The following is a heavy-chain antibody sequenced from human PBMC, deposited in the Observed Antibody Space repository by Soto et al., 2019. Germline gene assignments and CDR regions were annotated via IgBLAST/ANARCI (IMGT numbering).Heavy chain of an antibody. J-gene: IGHJ4*02. CDR1: VGSFSSGSYY. CDR3: ARVPVNYYFDY. V-gene: IGHV4-61*01. Sequence: PSETLSLTCTVSVGSFSSGSYYWSWIRQPPGKGLEWIGYIYYSGSTNYNPSLKSRVTISVDTSKNQFSLKLSSVTAADTAVYYCARVPVNYYFDYWGQGTRVTVSS. D-gene: IGHD4-17*01. CDR2: IYYSGST.